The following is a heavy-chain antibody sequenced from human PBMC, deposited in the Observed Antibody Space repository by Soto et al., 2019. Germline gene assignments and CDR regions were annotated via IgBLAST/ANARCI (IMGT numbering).Heavy chain of an antibody. D-gene: IGHD3-3*01. CDR1: GFTFSSYA. CDR2: ISYDGSNK. J-gene: IGHJ4*02. Sequence: QVQLVESGGGVVQPGRSLRLSCAASGFTFSSYAMHWVRQAPGKGLEWVAVISYDGSNKYYADSVKGRFTISRDNSKNTLSLQMNRLRAEDTAVYYCARGWRVLGFLEWLLFFDYWGQGTLVTVSS. CDR3: ARGWRVLGFLEWLLFFDY. V-gene: IGHV3-30-3*01.